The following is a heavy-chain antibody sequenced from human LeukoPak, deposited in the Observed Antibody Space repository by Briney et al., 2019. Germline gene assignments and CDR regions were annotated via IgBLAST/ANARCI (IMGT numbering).Heavy chain of an antibody. CDR3: AKDLDY. CDR1: GFTFSSYG. J-gene: IGHJ4*02. V-gene: IGHV3-30*18. Sequence: PGGPLRLSCAASGFTFSSYGMHWVRQAPGKGLEWVAVISYDGSNKYYADSVKGRFTISRDNSKNTLYLQMNSLRAEDTAVYYCAKDLDYWGQGTLVTVSS. CDR2: ISYDGSNK.